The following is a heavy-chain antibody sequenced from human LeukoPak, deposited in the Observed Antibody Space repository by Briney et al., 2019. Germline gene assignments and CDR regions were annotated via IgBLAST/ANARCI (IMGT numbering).Heavy chain of an antibody. Sequence: GSLRLSCAASGFTFSSYAMSWIRQSPGKGLDWIGEINHSGSINYNPSLKSRFTISVDTSKNQFSLKLSSVTAADTAVYYCARGMGYFDSSGYYHDYGMDVWGQGTTVTVSS. J-gene: IGHJ6*02. CDR3: ARGMGYFDSSGYYHDYGMDV. CDR2: INHSGSI. D-gene: IGHD3-22*01. V-gene: IGHV4-34*01. CDR1: GFTFSSYA.